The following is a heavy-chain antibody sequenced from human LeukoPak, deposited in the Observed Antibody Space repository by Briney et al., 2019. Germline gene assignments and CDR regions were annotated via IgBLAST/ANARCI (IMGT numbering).Heavy chain of an antibody. Sequence: PSETLSLTCAVSGGSISSSNWWSWVRQPPGKGLEWIGEINHSGSTNYNPSLKSRVTISVDTSKNQFSLKLSSVTAADTAVYYCARPIVVVPLRAFDIWGQGTMGTVSS. CDR2: INHSGST. J-gene: IGHJ3*02. CDR1: GGSISSSNW. V-gene: IGHV4-4*02. D-gene: IGHD2-21*01. CDR3: ARPIVVVPLRAFDI.